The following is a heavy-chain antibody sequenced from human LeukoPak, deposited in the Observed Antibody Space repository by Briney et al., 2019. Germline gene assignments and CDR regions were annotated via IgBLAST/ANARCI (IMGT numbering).Heavy chain of an antibody. Sequence: ASVKVSCKASGYTFTGYYMHWVRQAPGQGLEWMGWINPNSGGTNYAQKFQGRVTMTRDTSISTAYMELSRLRSDDTAVYYCARDCSSTSCFDYWGQGTLVNVSS. D-gene: IGHD2-2*01. CDR2: INPNSGGT. CDR1: GYTFTGYY. J-gene: IGHJ4*02. CDR3: ARDCSSTSCFDY. V-gene: IGHV1-2*02.